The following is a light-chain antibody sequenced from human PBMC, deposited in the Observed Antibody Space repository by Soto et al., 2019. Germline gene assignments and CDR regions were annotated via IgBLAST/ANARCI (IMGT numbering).Light chain of an antibody. Sequence: QSALTQPPSASGSPGQSVTISCTGTSSDVGNYNYVSWYQQYPGKAPKLMIYEVNKRPSGVPDRFSGSKSGNTASLTVSGLQAEDEADYYCTSYAAGKNVVFGGVTQLTVL. CDR3: TSYAAGKNVV. V-gene: IGLV2-8*01. J-gene: IGLJ2*01. CDR1: SSDVGNYNY. CDR2: EVN.